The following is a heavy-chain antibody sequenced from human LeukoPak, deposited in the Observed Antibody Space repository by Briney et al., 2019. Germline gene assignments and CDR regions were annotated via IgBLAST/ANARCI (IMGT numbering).Heavy chain of an antibody. V-gene: IGHV3-21*01. Sequence: GGPLRFSCSASGFTFSSSSRNWVRQAPGKGLEWVSSISSSSSYIYYADSVKGRFTISRDNAKNSLYLQMNSLRAEDTAVYYCARGGAMVSPDYWGQGTLVTVSS. D-gene: IGHD5-18*01. J-gene: IGHJ4*02. CDR2: ISSSSSYI. CDR3: ARGGAMVSPDY. CDR1: GFTFSSSS.